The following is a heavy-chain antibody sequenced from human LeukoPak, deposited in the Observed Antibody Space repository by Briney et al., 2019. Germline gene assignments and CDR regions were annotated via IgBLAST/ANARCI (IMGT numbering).Heavy chain of an antibody. Sequence: GGSLRLSCAASGFTFTNAWMSWVRQAPGKGLEWVGRINTKTEGGTTDYAAPMTGRFTISRDDSKHMLYLQMNSLKTEDTAVYYCAPHPYRSTWSNWGQGTLVTVSS. D-gene: IGHD2-2*01. CDR3: APHPYRSTWSN. CDR2: INTKTEGGTT. V-gene: IGHV3-15*01. CDR1: GFTFTNAW. J-gene: IGHJ4*02.